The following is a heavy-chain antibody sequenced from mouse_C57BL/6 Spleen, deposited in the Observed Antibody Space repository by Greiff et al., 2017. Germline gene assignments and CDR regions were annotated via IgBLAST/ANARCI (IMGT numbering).Heavy chain of an antibody. CDR2: IYPRSGNT. Sequence: VQLQQSGAELARPGASVKLSCKASGYTFTSYGISWVKQRTGQGLEWIGEIYPRSGNTYYNEKFKGKATLTADKSSRTAYMELRSLTSEDSAVYFCARRGGNYEDAMDYWGQGTSVTVSS. D-gene: IGHD2-1*01. CDR3: ARRGGNYEDAMDY. V-gene: IGHV1-81*01. J-gene: IGHJ4*01. CDR1: GYTFTSYG.